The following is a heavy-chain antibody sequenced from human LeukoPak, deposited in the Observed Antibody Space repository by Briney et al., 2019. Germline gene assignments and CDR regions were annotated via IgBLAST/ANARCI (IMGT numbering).Heavy chain of an antibody. V-gene: IGHV4-39*07. D-gene: IGHD6-13*01. CDR3: ARDSHAWYGQYYFDF. CDR2: IYYFGTT. CDR1: GGSIIDSSYY. Sequence: SETLSLTCTVSGGSIIDSSYYWGWIRQPPGKGLEWIGNIYYFGTTLHNPSLKSRVTMSVDTSKNQFSLKLSSVTAADTAVYYCARDSHAWYGQYYFDFWGQGALVTVSS. J-gene: IGHJ4*02.